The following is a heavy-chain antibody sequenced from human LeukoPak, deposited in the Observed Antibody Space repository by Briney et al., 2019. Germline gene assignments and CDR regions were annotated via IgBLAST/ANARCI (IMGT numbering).Heavy chain of an antibody. CDR3: ARVVVVAADNWFDP. V-gene: IGHV1-18*01. Sequence: GASVTVSCKASGYTFTSYGISWVRQAPGQGLEWMGWISAYNGNTNYAQKLQGRVTMTTDTSTSTAYMELRSLRSDDTAVYYCARVVVVAADNWFDPWGQGTLVTVSS. CDR2: ISAYNGNT. J-gene: IGHJ5*02. D-gene: IGHD2-15*01. CDR1: GYTFTSYG.